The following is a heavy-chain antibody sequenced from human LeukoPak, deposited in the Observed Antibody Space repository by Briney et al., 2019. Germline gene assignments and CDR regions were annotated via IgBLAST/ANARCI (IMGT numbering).Heavy chain of an antibody. CDR3: EISGGSPRSY. Sequence: GGSLRHSRSASWFHFTCYGMHSVRQAPGKGLEWVALISYDGSNKYYADSVKGRFTISRDNSKNTLYLQMNSLRTQETMRYCLEISGGSPRSYCGQGTLVTVSS. CDR2: ISYDGSNK. J-gene: IGHJ4*02. D-gene: IGHD3-16*01. CDR1: WFHFTCYG. V-gene: IGHV3-30*03.